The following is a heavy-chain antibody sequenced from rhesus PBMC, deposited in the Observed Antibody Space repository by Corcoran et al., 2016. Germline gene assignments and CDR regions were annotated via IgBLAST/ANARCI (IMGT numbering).Heavy chain of an antibody. CDR3: ARSYRKGGSFDY. CDR2: IYGGRGST. V-gene: IGHV4-147*01. D-gene: IGHD4-23*01. CDR1: GGSISSNY. Sequence: QVQLQESGPGLVKPSETLSLTCAVPGGSISSNYWSWIRNSPGKGVEWIGYIYGGRGSTSYNHSLKRRVTISTDTSKKQFSLKLNSVTAADTAVYYCARSYRKGGSFDYWGQKVLVTVSS. J-gene: IGHJ4*01.